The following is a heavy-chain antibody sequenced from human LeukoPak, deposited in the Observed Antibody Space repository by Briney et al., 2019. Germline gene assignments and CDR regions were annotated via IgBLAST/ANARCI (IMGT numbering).Heavy chain of an antibody. CDR3: ATRLDYYDSSGYYQFDY. CDR2: FDPEDGET. V-gene: IGHV1-24*01. Sequence: AASVKVSCKVSGYTLTELSVHWVRQAPGKGLEWMGGFDPEDGETIYAQKFQGRVTMTEDTSTDTAYMELSSLRSEDTAVYYCATRLDYYDSSGYYQFDYWGQGTLVTVSS. CDR1: GYTLTELS. J-gene: IGHJ4*02. D-gene: IGHD3-22*01.